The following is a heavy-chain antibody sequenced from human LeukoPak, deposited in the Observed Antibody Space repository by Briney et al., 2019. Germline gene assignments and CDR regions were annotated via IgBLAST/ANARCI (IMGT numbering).Heavy chain of an antibody. CDR2: VNRDGSET. CDR3: ARNNGMDV. V-gene: IGHV3-7*03. J-gene: IGHJ6*02. CDR1: GFALSSHW. Sequence: HPGGSLRLSCAASGFALSSHWMTWVRQVPGRGPEWVANVNRDGSETYYLDSVKDRFTISKDNAKNSLYLQMNSLRAEDTALYHCARNNGMDVWGQGTTVIVSS.